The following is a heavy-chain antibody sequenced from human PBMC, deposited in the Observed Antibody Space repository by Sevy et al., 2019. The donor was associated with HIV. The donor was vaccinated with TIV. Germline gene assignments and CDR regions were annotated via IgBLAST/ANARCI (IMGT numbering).Heavy chain of an antibody. CDR3: ARGSRRGSSGYVLIYPFDS. Sequence: SETLSLTCTVSGGSISSGDYYWSWIRQPPGKGLEWIGYMYYSRSTYYNPSLQSRVTISVDTSKNQFSLKLSSVTAADTVVYYCARGSRRGSSGYVLIYPFDSWGQGTLVTVSS. CDR1: GGSISSGDYY. J-gene: IGHJ4*02. V-gene: IGHV4-30-4*01. D-gene: IGHD5-12*01. CDR2: MYYSRST.